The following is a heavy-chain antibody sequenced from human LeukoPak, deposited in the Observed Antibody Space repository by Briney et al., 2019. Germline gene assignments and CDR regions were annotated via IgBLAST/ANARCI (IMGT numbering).Heavy chain of an antibody. D-gene: IGHD1-7*01. CDR1: GYSISSGYY. V-gene: IGHV4-38-2*02. J-gene: IGHJ6*03. Sequence: SETLSLTCTVSGYSISSGYYWGWIRQPPGKGLEWIGSIYHSGSTYYDPSLKSRVTISVDTSKNQFSLKLSSVTAADTAVYYCARSRNYGQSYYYYMDVWGKGTTVTVSS. CDR3: ARSRNYGQSYYYYMDV. CDR2: IYHSGST.